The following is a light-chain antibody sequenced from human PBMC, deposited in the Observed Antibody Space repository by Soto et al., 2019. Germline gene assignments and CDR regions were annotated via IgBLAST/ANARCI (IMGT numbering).Light chain of an antibody. V-gene: IGLV2-14*01. CDR2: XVX. CDR3: SSYTGSSTYV. CDR1: SSDVGGYNY. J-gene: IGLJ1*01. Sequence: QSALTQPASVSGSPGQSITISCTGTSSDVGGYNYVSWYQQHPGKAPKXMIYXVXNRPSGVSNRFSGSKSGNTASLTISGLQAEDEADYYCSSYTGSSTYVFGTGTKVTVL.